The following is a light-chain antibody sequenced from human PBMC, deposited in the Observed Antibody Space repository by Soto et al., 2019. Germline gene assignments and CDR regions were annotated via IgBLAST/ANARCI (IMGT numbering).Light chain of an antibody. CDR1: QSVSSY. Sequence: EIVMTQSPATLSVSPGERATLSCRASQSVSSYLVWYQQKPGQAPRLLIYDASNRATGIPARFSGSGSGTDFTLTISSLEPEDFAVYYCQQRSNWLTFGGGTKVDIK. J-gene: IGKJ4*01. CDR3: QQRSNWLT. CDR2: DAS. V-gene: IGKV3-11*01.